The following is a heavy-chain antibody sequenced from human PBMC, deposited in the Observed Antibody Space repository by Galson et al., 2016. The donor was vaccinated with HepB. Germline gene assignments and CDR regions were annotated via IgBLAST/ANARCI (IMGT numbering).Heavy chain of an antibody. CDR2: IYYSGRT. V-gene: IGHV4-59*01. Sequence: SETLSLTCSVSGGSSNAYYWSWIRQPPGKGLEWIGHIYYSGRTNFNPSLKSRVTMSVDTSQNQFSLRLSSVTAADTALYYCARVNFWSGYYDAFDIWGPGTMVTVSS. CDR3: ARVNFWSGYYDAFDI. J-gene: IGHJ3*02. D-gene: IGHD3-3*01. CDR1: GGSSNAYY.